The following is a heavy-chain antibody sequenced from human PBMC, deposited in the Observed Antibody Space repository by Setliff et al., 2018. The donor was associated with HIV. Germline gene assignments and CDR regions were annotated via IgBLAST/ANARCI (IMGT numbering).Heavy chain of an antibody. J-gene: IGHJ3*02. CDR1: GASSSSHY. D-gene: IGHD3-22*01. Sequence: PSETLSLTCTVSGASSSSHYWSWIRQPPGKAPEWIGYVYNSGTTKYNPSLKSRVTISVDTSKNQFSLKVNSVTAADTAVYYCTRRDNSVSGYYTDHAFDIWGQGTLVTVSS. V-gene: IGHV4-59*11. CDR2: VYNSGTT. CDR3: TRRDNSVSGYYTDHAFDI.